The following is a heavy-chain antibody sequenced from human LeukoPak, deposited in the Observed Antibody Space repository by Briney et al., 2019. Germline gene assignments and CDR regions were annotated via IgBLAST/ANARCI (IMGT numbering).Heavy chain of an antibody. CDR1: GGSFSSYY. V-gene: IGHV4-59*01. J-gene: IGHJ4*02. D-gene: IGHD2-15*01. CDR3: ARAVGYCSGGSCSRNFDY. Sequence: PSETLSLTCTVSGGSFSSYYWSWIRQPPGKGLEWIGYIYYSGSTNYNPSLKSRVTISVDTSTNQSSLKLSSVTAADTAVYYCARAVGYCSGGSCSRNFDYWGQGTLVTVSS. CDR2: IYYSGST.